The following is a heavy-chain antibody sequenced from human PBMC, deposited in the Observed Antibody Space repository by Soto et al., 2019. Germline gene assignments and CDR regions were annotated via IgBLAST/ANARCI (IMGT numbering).Heavy chain of an antibody. Sequence: ASVKVSCKASGYTFTGYYMHWVRQAPGQGLEWMGWINPNSGGTNYAQKFQGWVTMTRDTSISTAYMELSRLRSDDTAAYYCARDPPCSGGSCYPGQFDYWGQGTLVTVSS. V-gene: IGHV1-2*04. CDR1: GYTFTGYY. J-gene: IGHJ4*02. CDR2: INPNSGGT. CDR3: ARDPPCSGGSCYPGQFDY. D-gene: IGHD2-15*01.